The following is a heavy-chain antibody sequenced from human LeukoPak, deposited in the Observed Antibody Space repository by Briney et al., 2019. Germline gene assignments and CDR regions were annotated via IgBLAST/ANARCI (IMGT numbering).Heavy chain of an antibody. CDR1: GFTFDDYG. Sequence: GGSLRLSCAASGFTFDDYGMSWVRQAPGKGLEWVSGINWNGGSTGYADSVKGRFTISRDNAKNSLYLQMNSLRAEDTALYHCARAQSSGWYLGTFDIWGQGTKVTVSS. V-gene: IGHV3-20*01. D-gene: IGHD6-19*01. CDR3: ARAQSSGWYLGTFDI. CDR2: INWNGGST. J-gene: IGHJ3*02.